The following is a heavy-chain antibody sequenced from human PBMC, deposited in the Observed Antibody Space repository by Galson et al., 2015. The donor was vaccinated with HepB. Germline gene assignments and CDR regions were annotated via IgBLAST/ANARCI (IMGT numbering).Heavy chain of an antibody. CDR2: IIPIFGIA. CDR1: GGTFSSYA. D-gene: IGHD6-25*01. Sequence: SVKVSCKASGGTFSSYAISWVRQAPGQGLEWMGGIIPIFGIANYAQKFQGRVTITADESTSTAYMELSSLRSEDTAVYYCARSVQSGYYYYGMDVWGQGTTVTVSS. V-gene: IGHV1-69*13. J-gene: IGHJ6*02. CDR3: ARSVQSGYYYYGMDV.